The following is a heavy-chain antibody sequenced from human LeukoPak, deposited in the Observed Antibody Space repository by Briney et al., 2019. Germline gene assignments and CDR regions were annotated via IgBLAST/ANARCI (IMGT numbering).Heavy chain of an antibody. CDR2: INPNSGGT. J-gene: IGHJ5*02. V-gene: IGHV1-2*02. D-gene: IGHD5-18*01. Sequence: VASVKVSCKASGYTFTGYYMHWVRQAPGQGLEWVGWINPNSGGTNYAQKFQGRVTMTRDTSITTAYMELSRLRSDDTAVYYCASSSTAMVTGTNWFDPWGQGTLVTVSS. CDR1: GYTFTGYY. CDR3: ASSSTAMVTGTNWFDP.